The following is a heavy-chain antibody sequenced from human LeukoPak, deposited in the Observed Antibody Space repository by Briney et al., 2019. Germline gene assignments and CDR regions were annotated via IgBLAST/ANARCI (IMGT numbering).Heavy chain of an antibody. CDR1: GYTFSSSY. CDR2: INPSGGTT. J-gene: IGHJ3*02. CDR3: ARQRGGQYEDGFDI. V-gene: IGHV1-46*01. Sequence: ASVKVSCKASGYTFSSSYMHWVRQAPGQRLEWMGIINPSGGTTIYAQRFQGRVTMTRDTSTSTVYMELSSLRYEDTAVYYCARQRGGQYEDGFDIWGQRTMVTVSS. D-gene: IGHD2-8*01.